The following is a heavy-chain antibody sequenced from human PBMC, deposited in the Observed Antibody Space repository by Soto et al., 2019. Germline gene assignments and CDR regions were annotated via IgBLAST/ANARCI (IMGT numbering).Heavy chain of an antibody. CDR3: THYDYVWGSYRHLPGGMDV. CDR2: IIPIFGTA. J-gene: IGHJ6*02. Sequence: QVQLVQSGAEVKKPGSSVKVSCKASGGTFSSYAISWVRQAPGQGLEWMGGIIPIFGTANYAQKCQGRVTITADKSTSTAYMELSSLGSEDTAVYYCTHYDYVWGSYRHLPGGMDVWGQGTTVTVSS. CDR1: GGTFSSYA. D-gene: IGHD3-16*02. V-gene: IGHV1-69*06.